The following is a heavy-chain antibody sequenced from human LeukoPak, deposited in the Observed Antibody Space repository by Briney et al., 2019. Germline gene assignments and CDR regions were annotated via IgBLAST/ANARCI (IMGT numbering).Heavy chain of an antibody. D-gene: IGHD3-3*01. CDR2: ISNDGSRK. J-gene: IGHJ4*02. CDR3: ARDRAWNYFDY. V-gene: IGHV3-30*03. Sequence: GGSLSLSCAPSGFTFSRHGMHWVRQAPGKGLEWVAIISNDGSRKYYAHSVEGRFTISRDNSKNTLYLQMDSLRAEDTAVYYCARDRAWNYFDYWGQGTLVTVSS. CDR1: GFTFSRHG.